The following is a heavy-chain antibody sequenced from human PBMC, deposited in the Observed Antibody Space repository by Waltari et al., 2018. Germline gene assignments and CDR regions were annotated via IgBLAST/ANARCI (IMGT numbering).Heavy chain of an antibody. CDR2: IYYSRST. CDR3: ARDVYGMDV. J-gene: IGHJ6*02. Sequence: QVQLQESGPGLVKPSETLSLTCTVSGGSISSHYWSWIRQPQGKGLEWIRYIYYSRSTNYNPSLKSRVTISVDTSKNQFSLKLSSVTAADTAVYYCARDVYGMDVWGQGTTVTVSS. CDR1: GGSISSHY. V-gene: IGHV4-59*11.